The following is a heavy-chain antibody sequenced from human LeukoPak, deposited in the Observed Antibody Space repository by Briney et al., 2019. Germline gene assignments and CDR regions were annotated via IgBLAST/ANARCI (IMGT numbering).Heavy chain of an antibody. D-gene: IGHD6-19*01. CDR3: ARAVFRAVAGTADY. CDR2: ISYDGSNK. J-gene: IGHJ4*02. Sequence: PGRSLRLSCAASGFTFSSYAMHWVRQAPGKGLEWVAVISYDGSNKYYADSVKGRFTISRDNSKNTLYLQMNSLRAEDTAVYYCARAVFRAVAGTADYWGQGTLVTVSS. V-gene: IGHV3-30-3*01. CDR1: GFTFSSYA.